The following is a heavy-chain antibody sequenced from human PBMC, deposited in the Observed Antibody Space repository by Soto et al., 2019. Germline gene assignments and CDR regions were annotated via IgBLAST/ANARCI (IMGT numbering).Heavy chain of an antibody. V-gene: IGHV4-59*08. J-gene: IGHJ4*02. CDR1: GGSISSYY. CDR2: IYYSGST. Sequence: PSETLSLTCTVSGGSISSYYWSWIRQPPGKGLEWIGYIYYSGSTNYNPSLKSRVTISVDTSKNQFSLKLSSVTAADTAVYYCARHYYDFWSGPNFDYWGQGTLVTVSS. CDR3: ARHYYDFWSGPNFDY. D-gene: IGHD3-3*01.